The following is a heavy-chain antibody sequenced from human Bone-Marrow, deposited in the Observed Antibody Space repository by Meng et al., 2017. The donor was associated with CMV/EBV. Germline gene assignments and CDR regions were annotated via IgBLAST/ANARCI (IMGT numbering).Heavy chain of an antibody. CDR2: ISSSSSYI. CDR1: GFTFSSYS. J-gene: IGHJ6*02. D-gene: IGHD2-2*01. CDR3: ASNRIVVVPAAMDYYYYYGMDV. Sequence: GGSLRLSCAASGFTFSSYSMNWVRQAPGKGLEWVSSISSSSSYIYYADSVKGRFTISRDNAKNSLYLQMNSLRAEDTAVYYCASNRIVVVPAAMDYYYYYGMDVWGQGTTVTVSS. V-gene: IGHV3-21*01.